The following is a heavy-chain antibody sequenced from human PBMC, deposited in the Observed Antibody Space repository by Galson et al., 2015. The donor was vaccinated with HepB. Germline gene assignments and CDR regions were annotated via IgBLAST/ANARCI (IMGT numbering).Heavy chain of an antibody. Sequence: SLRLSCAASGFTFSSYAMHWVRQAPGKGLEWVAVISYDGSNKYYADSVKGRFTISRDNSKNTLYLQMNSLRAEDTAVYYCARDFGSFGVVTSLSGAFDIWGQGTMVTVSS. D-gene: IGHD3-3*02. CDR3: ARDFGSFGVVTSLSGAFDI. CDR1: GFTFSSYA. J-gene: IGHJ3*02. V-gene: IGHV3-30-3*01. CDR2: ISYDGSNK.